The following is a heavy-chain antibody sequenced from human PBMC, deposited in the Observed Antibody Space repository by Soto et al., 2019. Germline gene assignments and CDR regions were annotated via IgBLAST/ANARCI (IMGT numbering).Heavy chain of an antibody. V-gene: IGHV1-18*01. CDR1: GYTFTSYG. CDR3: ARMGLLWFGEPESYYYGMDV. CDR2: ISAYNGNT. D-gene: IGHD3-10*01. Sequence: ASVKVSCKASGYTFTSYGISWVRQAPGQGLEWMGWISAYNGNTNYAQKLQGRATMTTDTSTGTAYMELRSLRSDDTAVYYCARMGLLWFGEPESYYYGMDVWGQGTTVTVSS. J-gene: IGHJ6*02.